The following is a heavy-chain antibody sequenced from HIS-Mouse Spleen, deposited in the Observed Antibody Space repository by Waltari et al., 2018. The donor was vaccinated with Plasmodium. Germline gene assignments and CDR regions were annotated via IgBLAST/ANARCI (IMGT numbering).Heavy chain of an antibody. Sequence: EVQLVESGGGLVQPGGSLRLSCAASGFTFSSYWMHWVRQAPGKGLVWGSRINRDGSSTRYADSVKGRFTISRDNAKNTLYLQMNSLRAEDTAVYYCARTIAAAGTGDAFDMWGQGTMVTVSS. D-gene: IGHD6-13*01. V-gene: IGHV3-74*01. CDR3: ARTIAAAGTGDAFDM. CDR2: INRDGSST. J-gene: IGHJ3*02. CDR1: GFTFSSYW.